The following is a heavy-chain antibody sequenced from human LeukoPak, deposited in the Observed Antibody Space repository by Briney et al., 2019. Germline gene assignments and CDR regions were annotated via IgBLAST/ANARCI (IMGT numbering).Heavy chain of an antibody. V-gene: IGHV3-74*01. Sequence: GESLRLSWAVSRFTFNYFWMHWVRQVPGKGLVWVAGINNDGTATYYADSVKDRFTISRDNAKNTVYVQMDGPRAEDTAVYYCPPVSEYWGQGTLVNVSS. CDR2: INNDGTAT. CDR1: RFTFNYFW. J-gene: IGHJ4*02. CDR3: PPVSEY.